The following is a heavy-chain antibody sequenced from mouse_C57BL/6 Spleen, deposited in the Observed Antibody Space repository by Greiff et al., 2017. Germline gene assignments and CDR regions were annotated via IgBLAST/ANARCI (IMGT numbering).Heavy chain of an antibody. D-gene: IGHD1-1*01. CDR2: ISYDGSN. CDR3: ARDTVPYFDY. Sequence: EVQLQESGPGLVKPSQSLSLTCSVTGYSITSGYYWNWIRQFPGNKLEWMGYISYDGSNNYNPSLKNRISITRDTSKNQFFLKLNSVTTEDTATYYCARDTVPYFDYWGQGTTLTVSS. V-gene: IGHV3-6*01. CDR1: GYSITSGYY. J-gene: IGHJ2*01.